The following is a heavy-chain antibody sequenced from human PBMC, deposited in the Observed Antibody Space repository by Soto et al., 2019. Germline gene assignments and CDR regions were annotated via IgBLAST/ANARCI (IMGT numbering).Heavy chain of an antibody. D-gene: IGHD1-1*01. J-gene: IGHJ4*02. Sequence: GGSLRLSCAASGFTFSSYAMSWVRQAPGKGLEWVSAISGSGGSTYYADSVKGRFTISRDNSKNTLYLQMNSLRAEDTAVYYCAKGYGARELERFLFDYWGQGTLVTVSS. V-gene: IGHV3-23*01. CDR3: AKGYGARELERFLFDY. CDR2: ISGSGGST. CDR1: GFTFSSYA.